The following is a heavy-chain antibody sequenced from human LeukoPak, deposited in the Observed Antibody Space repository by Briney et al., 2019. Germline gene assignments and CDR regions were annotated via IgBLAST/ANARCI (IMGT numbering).Heavy chain of an antibody. V-gene: IGHV3-49*04. Sequence: PGGSLRLSCTASGFNFGDYTMSWVRQAPGKGLEWVGFITGNTYGGTTEYAASVKGRFIISRDDSKSIAYLQMNSLKTEDTAVYYCTRVMPSYYDSSGHTLGDYWGQGTLVTVSS. D-gene: IGHD3-22*01. CDR2: ITGNTYGGTT. CDR1: GFNFGDYT. J-gene: IGHJ4*02. CDR3: TRVMPSYYDSSGHTLGDY.